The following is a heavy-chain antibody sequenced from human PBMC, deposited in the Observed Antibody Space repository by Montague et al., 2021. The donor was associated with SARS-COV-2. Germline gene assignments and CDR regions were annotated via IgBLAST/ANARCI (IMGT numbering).Heavy chain of an antibody. CDR3: ASPGGYCTGGSCYYVY. Sequence: SETLSLTCSVSGGSISTYYWSWIRQPPGKGLEWIGYINYSGSTNYNPSLKSRVTISIDTSKNQFSLELSSVTAADMAVYYCASPGGYCTGGSCYYVYWGQGTPVTVSS. J-gene: IGHJ4*02. CDR2: INYSGST. D-gene: IGHD2-15*01. CDR1: GGSISTYY. V-gene: IGHV4-59*01.